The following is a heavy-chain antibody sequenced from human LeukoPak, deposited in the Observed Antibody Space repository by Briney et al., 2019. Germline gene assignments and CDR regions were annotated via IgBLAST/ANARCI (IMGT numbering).Heavy chain of an antibody. CDR3: ARGPSLVVVTAIPFDY. V-gene: IGHV1-46*01. D-gene: IGHD2-21*02. Sequence: ASVKVSCKASGYTFTSYYMHWVRQAPGQGLELMGIINTSGGSTSYAQKFQGRVTMTRDTSTSTVYMELSSLRSEDTAVYYCARGPSLVVVTAIPFDYWGQGTLVTVSS. CDR2: INTSGGST. CDR1: GYTFTSYY. J-gene: IGHJ4*02.